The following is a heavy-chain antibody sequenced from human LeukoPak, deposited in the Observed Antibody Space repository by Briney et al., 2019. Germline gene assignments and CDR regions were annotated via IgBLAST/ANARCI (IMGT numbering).Heavy chain of an antibody. CDR1: GYSFTTYG. J-gene: IGHJ6*03. Sequence: ASVKVSCKASGYSFTTYGISWVRQAPGQGLEWMGWISAYNGNTNYAQKLQGRVTMTTDTSTSTAYMELRSLRSDDTAVYYCARDITGTHYYYYYYMDVWGKGTTVTVSS. D-gene: IGHD1-20*01. V-gene: IGHV1-18*01. CDR2: ISAYNGNT. CDR3: ARDITGTHYYYYYYMDV.